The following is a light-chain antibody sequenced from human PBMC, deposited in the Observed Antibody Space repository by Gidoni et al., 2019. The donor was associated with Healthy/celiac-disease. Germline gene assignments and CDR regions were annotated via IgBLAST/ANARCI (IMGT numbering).Light chain of an antibody. CDR2: AAS. Sequence: DIQMTQSPSSLSASVGDRVTITCRASQSISSYLNWYQQKPGKAPTLLIYAASSLQCGVPSRFSGSGSGTDFTLTISSLQPEDFATYYCQQSYSTPTTFGQGTRLEI. J-gene: IGKJ5*01. CDR3: QQSYSTPTT. V-gene: IGKV1-39*01. CDR1: QSISSY.